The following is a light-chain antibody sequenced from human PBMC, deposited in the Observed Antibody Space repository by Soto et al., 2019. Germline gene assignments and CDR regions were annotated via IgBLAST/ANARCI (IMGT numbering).Light chain of an antibody. CDR1: QSVSSY. CDR3: QQRSNWPG. Sequence: EIVLTQSPATLSLSPGERATLSCRASQSVSSYLAWYQQKPGQAPRLLIYDASNRATGIPARFSGSGSGTDFPLTLSSLEPEDFAVYYCQQRSNWPGFGQGTRLEMK. CDR2: DAS. J-gene: IGKJ5*01. V-gene: IGKV3-11*01.